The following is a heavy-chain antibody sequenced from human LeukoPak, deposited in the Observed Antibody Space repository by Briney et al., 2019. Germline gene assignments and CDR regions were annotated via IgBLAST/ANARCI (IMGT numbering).Heavy chain of an antibody. J-gene: IGHJ4*02. CDR2: INTDGYTT. CDR3: ARSFCGRTEH. Sequence: GGSLRLSCAASGFTFSDYWFHWVRQAPGKGLVWVSRINTDGYTTNYADSVKGRFTISRDNAKDTLYLQMNSLRADDTAVYYSARSFCGRTEHWGQGVLVTVSS. CDR1: GFTFSDYW. V-gene: IGHV3-74*01. D-gene: IGHD1-26*01.